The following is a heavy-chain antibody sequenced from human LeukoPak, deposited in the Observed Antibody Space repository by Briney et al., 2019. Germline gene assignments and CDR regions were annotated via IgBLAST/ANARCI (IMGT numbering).Heavy chain of an antibody. CDR2: IYYSGSA. V-gene: IGHV4-59*08. CDR3: ARARLRYFDWLLDYFDY. D-gene: IGHD3-9*01. Sequence: SETLSLTCTVSGGSISSYYWSWIRQPPGKGLEWIGYIYYSGSANYNPSLKSRVTISVDTSKNQFSLKLSSVTAADTAVYYCARARLRYFDWLLDYFDYWGQGTLVTVSS. J-gene: IGHJ4*02. CDR1: GGSISSYY.